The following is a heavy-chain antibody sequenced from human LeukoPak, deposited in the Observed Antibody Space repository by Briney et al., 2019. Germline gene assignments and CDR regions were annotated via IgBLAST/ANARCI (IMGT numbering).Heavy chain of an antibody. CDR1: GASISSNNFY. J-gene: IGHJ4*02. CDR2: VHYTGRT. V-gene: IGHV4-39*01. Sequence: PSETLSLTCTVSGASISSNNFYWDWIRQPPGKGLEWIGSVHYTGRTRYNPSLKSRVIISVDTAKNQFSLKLNSVSAADTAVFYCARHPEYTLDWGQGTLVTVSS. D-gene: IGHD2/OR15-2a*01. CDR3: ARHPEYTLD.